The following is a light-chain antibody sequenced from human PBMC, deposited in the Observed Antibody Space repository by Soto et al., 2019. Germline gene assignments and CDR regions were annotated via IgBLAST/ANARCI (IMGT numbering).Light chain of an antibody. CDR1: QSVSSSY. CDR2: GAS. V-gene: IGKV3D-20*02. Sequence: EIVLTQSPGTLSLSPGDRATLSCRASQSVSSSYLAWYQQKPGQAPRLLIYGASSRATGIPDRFSGSGSGTDFTLTISGLEPEDSAVYYCQQRTDRPPWTFGQGTKVESK. CDR3: QQRTDRPPWT. J-gene: IGKJ1*01.